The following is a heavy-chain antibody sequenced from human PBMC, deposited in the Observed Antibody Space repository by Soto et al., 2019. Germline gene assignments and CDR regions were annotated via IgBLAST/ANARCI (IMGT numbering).Heavy chain of an antibody. V-gene: IGHV3-21*01. Sequence: GGSLRLSCAASGFTFSSYSMNWVRQAPGKGLEWVSSISSSSSYIYYADSVKGRFTISRDNAKNSLYLQMNSLRAEDTAVYYCARLLNGSTIFGVVSRPFDPWGQGTLVTVSS. CDR1: GFTFSSYS. CDR3: ARLLNGSTIFGVVSRPFDP. J-gene: IGHJ5*02. D-gene: IGHD3-3*01. CDR2: ISSSSSYI.